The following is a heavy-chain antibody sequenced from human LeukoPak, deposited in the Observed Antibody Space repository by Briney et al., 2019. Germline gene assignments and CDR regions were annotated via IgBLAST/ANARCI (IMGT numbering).Heavy chain of an antibody. J-gene: IGHJ4*02. D-gene: IGHD6-19*01. CDR3: ARATESSGWS. Sequence: GGSLRLSCAASGFTFSSYGMHWVRQAPGKGLECVALIWYDGSNKYYGDSVKGRFTISRDNSKNTVYLQMNSLRAEDTAVYYCARATESSGWSWGQGTPVTVSS. CDR2: IWYDGSNK. V-gene: IGHV3-33*01. CDR1: GFTFSSYG.